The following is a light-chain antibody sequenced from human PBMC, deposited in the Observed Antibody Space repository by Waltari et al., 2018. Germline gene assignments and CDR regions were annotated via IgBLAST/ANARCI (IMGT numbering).Light chain of an antibody. CDR1: QSLLHSNGYTY. CDR2: LGS. J-gene: IGKJ4*01. V-gene: IGKV2-28*01. Sequence: DIVMTQSPLSLPVTPGEPASISCRSSQSLLHSNGYTYLDWYLQKPGQSPQLLIYLGSNRASAVPDRFSGTGSGTDFTLKISRVEAEDVGVYYCMQALQSPPAFGGGTKVEIK. CDR3: MQALQSPPA.